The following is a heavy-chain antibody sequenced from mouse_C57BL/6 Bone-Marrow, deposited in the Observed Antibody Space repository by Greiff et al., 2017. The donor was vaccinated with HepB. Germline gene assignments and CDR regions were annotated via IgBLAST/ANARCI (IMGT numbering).Heavy chain of an antibody. CDR1: GYTFTDYY. CDR3: ARGGITTANWYFDV. D-gene: IGHD1-2*01. V-gene: IGHV1-19*01. Sequence: EVKLQESGPVLVKPGASVKMSCKASGYTFTDYYMNWVKQSHGKSLEWIGVINPYNGGTSYNQKFKGKATLTVDKSSSTAYMELNSLTSEDSAVYYCARGGITTANWYFDVWGTGTTVTVSS. CDR2: INPYNGGT. J-gene: IGHJ1*03.